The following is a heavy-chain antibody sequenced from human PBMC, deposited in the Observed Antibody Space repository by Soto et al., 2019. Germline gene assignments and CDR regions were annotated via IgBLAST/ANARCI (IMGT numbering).Heavy chain of an antibody. CDR2: ISPYNGTT. V-gene: IGHV1-18*04. CDR1: GYTFTTYG. D-gene: IGHD1-1*01. J-gene: IGHJ6*02. CDR3: ARDGERDTGLNFYYYLHGMDA. Sequence: ASVKVSCKASGYTFTTYGISWVRQAPGQGLEWMGWISPYNGTTKYAEKFQGEMTMTTDTATSTAYMDLRSLRSDDTAVYYCARDGERDTGLNFYYYLHGMDAWGQGARVTVSS.